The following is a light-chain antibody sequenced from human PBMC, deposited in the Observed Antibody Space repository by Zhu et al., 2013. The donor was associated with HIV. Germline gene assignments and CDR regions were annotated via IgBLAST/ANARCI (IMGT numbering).Light chain of an antibody. J-gene: IGKJ1*01. Sequence: DIQLTQSPSTLATSVGDRVTITCRASQSISNWLAWYQQKPGKAPKLLIYDASSLKSGVPSRFSGGGSGTDFTLTISRLEPEDFGLYYCQQYGSSLTWTFGQGTKVEIK. CDR1: QSISNW. CDR2: DAS. V-gene: IGKV1-5*01. CDR3: QQYGSSLTWT.